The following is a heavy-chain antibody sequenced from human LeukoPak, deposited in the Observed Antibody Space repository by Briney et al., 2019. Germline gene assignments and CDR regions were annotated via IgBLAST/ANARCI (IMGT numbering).Heavy chain of an antibody. CDR1: GFTFSSYE. V-gene: IGHV3-53*01. CDR2: IYSGGST. Sequence: GGSLRLSCAASGFTFSSYEMNWVRQAPGKGLEWVSVIYSGGSTYYADSVKGRFTISRDNSKNTLYLQMNSLRAEDTAVYYCARDGRLSDFDYWGQGTLVTVSS. J-gene: IGHJ4*02. CDR3: ARDGRLSDFDY. D-gene: IGHD2/OR15-2a*01.